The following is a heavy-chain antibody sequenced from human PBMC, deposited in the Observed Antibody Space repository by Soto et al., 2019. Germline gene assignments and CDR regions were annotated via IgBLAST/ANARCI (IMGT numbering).Heavy chain of an antibody. J-gene: IGHJ4*02. CDR2: ISGNGGST. V-gene: IGHV3-23*01. CDR3: AKRPASIITFDY. CDR1: GFTFSNYA. D-gene: IGHD2-2*01. Sequence: GGSLRLSCAASGFTFSNYAMSWVRQAPGKGLEWVSTISGNGGSTYYADSVKGRFTISRDNSTNMLFLQINSLRDDDSAVYYCAKRPASIITFDYWGQGTPVTVSS.